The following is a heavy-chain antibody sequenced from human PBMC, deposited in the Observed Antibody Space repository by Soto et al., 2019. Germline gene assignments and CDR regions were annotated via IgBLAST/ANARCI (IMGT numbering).Heavy chain of an antibody. D-gene: IGHD6-6*01. Sequence: GGSLRLSCAASGFTFSSYAMHWVRQAPGKGLEWVAVISYDGSNKYYADSVKGRFTISRDNSKNTLYLQMNSLRAEDTAVYYCARVGWPSPPNIEYSSSDDAFDIWGQGTMVTVSS. V-gene: IGHV3-30-3*01. CDR3: ARVGWPSPPNIEYSSSDDAFDI. CDR2: ISYDGSNK. J-gene: IGHJ3*02. CDR1: GFTFSSYA.